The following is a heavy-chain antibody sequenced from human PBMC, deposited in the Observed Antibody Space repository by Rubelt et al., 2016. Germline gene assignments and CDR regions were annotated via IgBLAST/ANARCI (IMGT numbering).Heavy chain of an antibody. J-gene: IGHJ4*02. CDR3: ASRIAAAAPLDY. CDR2: ISGSRGST. Sequence: GKGPEWVSVISGSRGSTYYADSVKGRFTISRDDSKDTLYLQMNSLRAEDTAVYYCASRIAAAAPLDYWGQGTLVTVSS. V-gene: IGHV3-23*01. D-gene: IGHD6-13*01.